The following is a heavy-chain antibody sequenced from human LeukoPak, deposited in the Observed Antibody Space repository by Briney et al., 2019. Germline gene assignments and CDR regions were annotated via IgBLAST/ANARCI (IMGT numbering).Heavy chain of an antibody. CDR3: ARGSQLLYDWFDP. J-gene: IGHJ5*02. CDR1: GYTFTSSY. CDR2: INPSGGST. V-gene: IGHV1-46*01. Sequence: ASVKVSCKASGYTFTSSYMHWVRQAPGQGLEWMGIINPSGGSTSYAQKFQGRVTMTRDMSTSTVYMELSSLRSEDTAVYYCARGSQLLYDWFDPWGQGTLVTVSS. D-gene: IGHD2-2*02.